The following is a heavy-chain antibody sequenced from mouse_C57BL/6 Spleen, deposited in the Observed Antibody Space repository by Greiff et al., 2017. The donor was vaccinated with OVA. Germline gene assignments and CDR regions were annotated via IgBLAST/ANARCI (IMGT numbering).Heavy chain of an antibody. D-gene: IGHD1-1*01. V-gene: IGHV1-55*01. J-gene: IGHJ3*01. CDR1: GYTFTSYW. CDR2: IYPGSGST. CDR3: ARSHYYGSRGFAY. Sequence: VQLQQPGAELVKPGASVKMSCKASGYTFTSYWITWVKQRPGQGLEWIGDIYPGSGSTNYNEKFKSKATLTVDTSSSTAYMPLSSLTSEDSAVYCCARSHYYGSRGFAYWGQGTLVTVSA.